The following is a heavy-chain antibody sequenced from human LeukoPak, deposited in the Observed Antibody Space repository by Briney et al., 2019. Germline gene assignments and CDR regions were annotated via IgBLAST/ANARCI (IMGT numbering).Heavy chain of an antibody. CDR1: GGTFSTSG. CDR2: IIPVFGTA. CDR3: ARDPWEFDD. D-gene: IGHD1-26*01. V-gene: IGHV1-69*06. Sequence: GASVKVSCKASGGTFSTSGISWVRQAPGQGLEWMGGIIPVFGTATYAQKFQGRVTITADKSTSTVYMELSSLRSEDTAVYYCARDPWEFDDWGQGTLVIVSS. J-gene: IGHJ4*02.